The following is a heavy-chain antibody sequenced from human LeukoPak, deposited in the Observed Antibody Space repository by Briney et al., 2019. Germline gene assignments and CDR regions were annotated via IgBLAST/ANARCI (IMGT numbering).Heavy chain of an antibody. CDR3: ARCTASCYANAFDV. V-gene: IGHV3-74*01. J-gene: IGHJ3*01. Sequence: GGSLRLSCAASGFTFSSYWMHWVRQAPGKGLVWVSHINSDGSSTSYADSVKGRFTISRDNAKNTLYLQMNSLRPEDTAVYYCARCTASCYANAFDVWGQGTLLTVSS. CDR2: INSDGSST. D-gene: IGHD2-2*01. CDR1: GFTFSSYW.